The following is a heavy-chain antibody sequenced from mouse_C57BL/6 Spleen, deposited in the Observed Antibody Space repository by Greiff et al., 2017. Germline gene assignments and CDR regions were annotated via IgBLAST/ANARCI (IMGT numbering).Heavy chain of an antibody. CDR1: GYTFTDYE. Sequence: QVQLQQSGAELVRPGASVTLSCKASGYTFTDYEMHWVKQTPVHGLEWIGAIDPETGGTAYNQKFKGKAILTADKSSSTAYMELRSLTSEDSAVYYSTRRYYGSSYGYFDVWGTGTTVTVSS. CDR3: TRRYYGSSYGYFDV. V-gene: IGHV1-15*01. J-gene: IGHJ1*03. D-gene: IGHD1-1*01. CDR2: IDPETGGT.